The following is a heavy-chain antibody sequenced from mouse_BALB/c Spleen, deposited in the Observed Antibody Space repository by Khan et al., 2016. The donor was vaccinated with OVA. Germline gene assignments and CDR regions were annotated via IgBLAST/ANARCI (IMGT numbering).Heavy chain of an antibody. Sequence: VQLQVSGAELVKPGASVKLSCKASGYTFTSFYMYWVKQRPGQGLEWIGEINPNNGGTNVNEKCKSKAKLTVDKSSSTAYMELSSLKAEDSSVYYSTRGGYGSPFAYWGQGTLVTVSA. J-gene: IGHJ3*01. CDR3: TRGGYGSPFAY. V-gene: IGHV1S81*02. D-gene: IGHD1-1*01. CDR2: INPNNGGT. CDR1: GYTFTSFY.